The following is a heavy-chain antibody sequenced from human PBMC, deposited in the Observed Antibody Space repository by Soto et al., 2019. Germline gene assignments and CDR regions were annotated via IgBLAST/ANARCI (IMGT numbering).Heavy chain of an antibody. J-gene: IGHJ6*02. D-gene: IGHD3-10*01. CDR1: GFTFTNAW. CDR3: ATGNRGVTMVRGIIPYYYYGLDL. Sequence: PGGSLRLSCAASGFTFTNAWMNWVRQAPGKGLEWVGRIKTKTDGGTTDYAAPVKGRFTISRDDSKNTLYLQMNSLKTEDTAVYYCATGNRGVTMVRGIIPYYYYGLDLWGQGTTVTVSS. CDR2: IKTKTDGGTT. V-gene: IGHV3-15*07.